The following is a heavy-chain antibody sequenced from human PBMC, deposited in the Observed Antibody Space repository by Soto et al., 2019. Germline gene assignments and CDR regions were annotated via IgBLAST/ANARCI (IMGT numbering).Heavy chain of an antibody. V-gene: IGHV3-21*01. Sequence: EVQLVESGGGLVKPGGSLRLSCAASGFTFSSYSMNWVRQAPGKGLEWVSSISSSSSYIYYADSVKGRFTLSRDNAKLSLSLQMISLRAEDAAVYYCASRDVWGQGTTVTVSS. CDR3: ASRDV. J-gene: IGHJ6*02. CDR1: GFTFSSYS. CDR2: ISSSSSYI.